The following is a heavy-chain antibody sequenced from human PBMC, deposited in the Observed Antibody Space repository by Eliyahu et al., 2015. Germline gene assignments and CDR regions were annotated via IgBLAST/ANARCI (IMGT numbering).Heavy chain of an antibody. J-gene: IGHJ5*02. CDR2: ISYDGSNK. CDR3: ARGYYDFWSGYYVSANWFDP. D-gene: IGHD3-3*01. Sequence: QVQLVESGGGVVQPGRSLRLSCAASGFXFSXYPMPWVRQAPGKGLEWVAVISYDGSNKYYADSVKGRFTISRDNSKNTLYLQMNSLRAEDTAVYYCARGYYDFWSGYYVSANWFDPWGQGTLVTVSS. CDR1: GFXFSXYP. V-gene: IGHV3-30-3*01.